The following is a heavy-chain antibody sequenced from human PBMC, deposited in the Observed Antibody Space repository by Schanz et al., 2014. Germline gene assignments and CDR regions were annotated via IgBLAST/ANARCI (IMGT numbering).Heavy chain of an antibody. D-gene: IGHD4-17*01. J-gene: IGHJ4*02. CDR2: IYYTGHT. CDR1: GGSISTYY. V-gene: IGHV4-59*08. CDR3: ARRLRGFDY. Sequence: QVQLQESGPGLVKPSETLSLTCTVSGGSISTYYWSWIRQPPGKGLEWIGYIYYTGHTYYNPSLKSRVAISVDTSKNPSSRKMFSVPAADTAVYYCARRLRGFDYWGQGTLVTVSS.